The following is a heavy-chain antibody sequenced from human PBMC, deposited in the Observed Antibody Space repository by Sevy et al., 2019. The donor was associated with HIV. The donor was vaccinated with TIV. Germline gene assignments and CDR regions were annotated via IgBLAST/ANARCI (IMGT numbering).Heavy chain of an antibody. CDR3: ARGQRDDYSGMDV. J-gene: IGHJ6*02. CDR1: GFSFSRYA. Sequence: GGSLRLSCTASGFSFSRYAMSWVRQAPGGGLEWVSVIYGGGTTFYADSVKGRFTISRDNSKNTLYLQMNSLRAEDTAVYYCARGQRDDYSGMDVWGQGTTVTVSS. CDR2: IYGGGTT. V-gene: IGHV3-53*01. D-gene: IGHD2-21*01.